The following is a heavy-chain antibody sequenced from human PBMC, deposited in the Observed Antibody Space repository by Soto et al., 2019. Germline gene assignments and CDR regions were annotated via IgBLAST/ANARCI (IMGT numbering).Heavy chain of an antibody. Sequence: GGSLRLSCAASGFTFSSYGMHWVRQAPGKGLEWVAVISYDGSNKYYADSVKGRFTISRDDSKNTLYLQMNSLRAEDTAVYYCAKDSCSSGWYFFDYWGQGTLVTVSS. CDR1: GFTFSSYG. D-gene: IGHD6-19*01. CDR2: ISYDGSNK. CDR3: AKDSCSSGWYFFDY. V-gene: IGHV3-30*18. J-gene: IGHJ4*02.